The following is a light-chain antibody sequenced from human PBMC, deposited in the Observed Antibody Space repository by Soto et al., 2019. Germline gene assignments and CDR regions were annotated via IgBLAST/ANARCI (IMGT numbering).Light chain of an antibody. CDR3: QQRSYWPPYT. V-gene: IGKV3-11*01. Sequence: EIVLTQSPATLSLSPGERATLSSRASQSVSSYLAWYQQKPGQAPRLLIYDASNRATGIPARFSGSGAGTDFTLTISSVEPEDSAVYSCQQRSYWPPYTFGQGTMLEI. CDR1: QSVSSY. J-gene: IGKJ2*01. CDR2: DAS.